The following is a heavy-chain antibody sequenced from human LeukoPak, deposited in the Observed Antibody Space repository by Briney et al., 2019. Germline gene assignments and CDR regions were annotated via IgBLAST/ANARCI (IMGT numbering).Heavy chain of an antibody. CDR1: GFTFSSYA. J-gene: IGHJ4*02. D-gene: IGHD3-22*01. Sequence: GGSLRLSCAASGFTFSSYAMSWVRQAPGKGLEWVSAISGSGGSTYYADSVKGRFTISRDNSKNTLYLQMNSLRAEDTAVYYCAKDLSHYYDSSGYSFLAAWGQGTLVTVSS. CDR2: ISGSGGST. CDR3: AKDLSHYYDSSGYSFLAA. V-gene: IGHV3-23*01.